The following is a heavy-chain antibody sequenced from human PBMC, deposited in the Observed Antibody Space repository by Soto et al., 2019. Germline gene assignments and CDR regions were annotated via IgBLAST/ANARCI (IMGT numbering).Heavy chain of an antibody. Sequence: KPSETLSLTCTVSGASVSTGAYYWGWVRQRPGKGLEWVGYIYESGYTYYNTSLKSRLTISLDRSNNQFSLGLTSVTAADTAVYYCVRALRHTAMVYPWLDPWGPGTMVTVYS. CDR3: VRALRHTAMVYPWLDP. D-gene: IGHD5-18*01. CDR1: GASVSTGAYY. J-gene: IGHJ5*02. V-gene: IGHV4-31*03. CDR2: IYESGYT.